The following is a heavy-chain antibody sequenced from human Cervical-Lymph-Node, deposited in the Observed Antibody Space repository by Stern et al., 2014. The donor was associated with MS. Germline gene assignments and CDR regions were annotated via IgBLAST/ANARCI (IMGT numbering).Heavy chain of an antibody. D-gene: IGHD2-2*01. CDR3: AGPAPLD. J-gene: IGHJ4*02. Sequence: QVQLVESGAELKKPGSSVKVSCKASGGSLSTYTITWVRQAPGQGLEWMGRIIPALNVANYAQKLQGRLTITADKSTSTAYMEMSSLRSDDTAVYYCAGPAPLDWGQGTLVTVFS. V-gene: IGHV1-69*09. CDR1: GGSLSTYT. CDR2: IIPALNVA.